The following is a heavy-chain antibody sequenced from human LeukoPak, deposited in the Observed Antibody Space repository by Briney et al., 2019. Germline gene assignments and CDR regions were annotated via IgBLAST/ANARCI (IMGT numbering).Heavy chain of an antibody. CDR3: ARGPGTSSSYAFDI. D-gene: IGHD2-8*01. Sequence: SGTLSLTCTVSGGSISSLYWSWIRQPAGKGLEWIGRVYATGSTNYNPSLKSRVTMSVDTSKNQFSLKLSSVTAADTAVYYCARGPGTSSSYAFDIWGQGTMVTVSS. CDR1: GGSISSLY. V-gene: IGHV4-4*07. CDR2: VYATGST. J-gene: IGHJ3*02.